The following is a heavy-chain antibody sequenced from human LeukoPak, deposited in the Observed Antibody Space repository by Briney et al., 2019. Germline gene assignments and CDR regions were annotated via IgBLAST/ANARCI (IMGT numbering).Heavy chain of an antibody. V-gene: IGHV3-11*01. D-gene: IGHD6-13*01. J-gene: IGHJ4*02. Sequence: GGSLRLSCAASGFTFSDYYMSWIRQAPGKGLEWVSYISSSGSTIYYADSVKGRFTISRDNAKNSLYPQMNSLRAEDTAVYYCAREYSSSWATFDYWGQGTLVTVSS. CDR1: GFTFSDYY. CDR2: ISSSGSTI. CDR3: AREYSSSWATFDY.